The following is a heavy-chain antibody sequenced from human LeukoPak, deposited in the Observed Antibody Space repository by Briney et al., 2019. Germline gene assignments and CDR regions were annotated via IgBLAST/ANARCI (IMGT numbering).Heavy chain of an antibody. V-gene: IGHV3-30-3*01. J-gene: IGHJ3*01. Sequence: GGSLRLSCAASGFTFSSYAMHWVRQAPGKGLEWVAVISYDGSNNYYADSVKGRFTISRDNSKNTLYLQMNSLRAEDTAVYYCARDRTFTRFSGSHPCAFDVWGQGTMVTVSS. CDR1: GFTFSSYA. CDR3: ARDRTFTRFSGSHPCAFDV. CDR2: ISYDGSNN. D-gene: IGHD3-10*01.